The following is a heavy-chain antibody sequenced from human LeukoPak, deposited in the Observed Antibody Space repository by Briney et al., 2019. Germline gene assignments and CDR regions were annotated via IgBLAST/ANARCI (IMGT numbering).Heavy chain of an antibody. Sequence: PGGSLRLSCAASGFTFSTYGMSWVRQAPGKGLEWVSTISASGGSTYYADSVQGRFTISRDNSKNTLYLHMNSLRAEDTAVYYCARDRRVGATWSVGAFDIWGQGTTVTVSS. CDR1: GFTFSTYG. D-gene: IGHD1-26*01. CDR3: ARDRRVGATWSVGAFDI. CDR2: ISASGGST. J-gene: IGHJ3*02. V-gene: IGHV3-23*01.